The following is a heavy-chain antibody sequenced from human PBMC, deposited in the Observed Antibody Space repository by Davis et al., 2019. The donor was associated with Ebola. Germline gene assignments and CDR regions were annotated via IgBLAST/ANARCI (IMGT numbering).Heavy chain of an antibody. D-gene: IGHD2-8*01. Sequence: PSETLSLTCTVSGGSIYSGTFYWSWIRQHPGKGLEWLGYIYYSGSTRYNPSLKSRVTISVDTSRNQFSLKLSSVTAADTAVYYCAGNGAWAAFYEYWGQGTLVTVSS. CDR2: IYYSGST. V-gene: IGHV4-31*03. CDR1: GGSIYSGTFY. CDR3: AGNGAWAAFYEY. J-gene: IGHJ4*02.